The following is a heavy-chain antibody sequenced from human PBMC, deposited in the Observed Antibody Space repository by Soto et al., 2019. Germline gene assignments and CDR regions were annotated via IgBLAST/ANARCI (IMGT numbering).Heavy chain of an antibody. Sequence: QVQLVQSGAEVKKPGASVKVSCKASGYTFTSYDINWVRQATGQGLEWMGWMNPNSGNTGYAQKFQGRVNMTRNTSISTAYMELSSLRSEDTAVYYCARAFLWFGELRGYMDVWGKGTTVTVSS. CDR3: ARAFLWFGELRGYMDV. J-gene: IGHJ6*03. CDR1: GYTFTSYD. V-gene: IGHV1-8*01. CDR2: MNPNSGNT. D-gene: IGHD3-10*01.